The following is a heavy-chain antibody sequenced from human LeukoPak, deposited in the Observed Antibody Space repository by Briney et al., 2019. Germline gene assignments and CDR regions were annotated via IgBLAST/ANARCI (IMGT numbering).Heavy chain of an antibody. CDR1: GYTFSDYY. Sequence: ASVKVSCKASGYTFSDYYIHWVRQAPGQGLEWMGWINPNGGGTHYAQQFLGRVTMTEDTSTDTAYMELSSLRSEDTAVYFCAVSLTTGGYYGMDVWGQGTTVTVSS. D-gene: IGHD1-1*01. CDR2: INPNGGGT. V-gene: IGHV1-2*02. J-gene: IGHJ6*02. CDR3: AVSLTTGGYYGMDV.